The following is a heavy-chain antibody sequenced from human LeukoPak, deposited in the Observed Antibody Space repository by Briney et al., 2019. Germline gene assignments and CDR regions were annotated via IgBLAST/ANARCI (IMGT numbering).Heavy chain of an antibody. CDR1: GFTFTSSA. CDR2: IVVGSGNT. Sequence: SVKVSFKASGFTFTSSAMQWVRQARGQRLEWIGWIVVGSGNTNYAQKFQERVTITRDMSTSTAYMELSSLRSEDTAVYYCAADNWGSGYYGMDVWGQGTTVTVSS. J-gene: IGHJ6*02. V-gene: IGHV1-58*02. CDR3: AADNWGSGYYGMDV. D-gene: IGHD7-27*01.